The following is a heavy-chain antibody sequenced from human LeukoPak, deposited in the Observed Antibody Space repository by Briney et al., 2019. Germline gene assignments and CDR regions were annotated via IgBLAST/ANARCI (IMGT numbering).Heavy chain of an antibody. J-gene: IGHJ4*02. Sequence: GGSLRLSCAASGFTFSSYWMHWVRQAPGKGLVGVSRINSDGRSTNYADSVRGRFTISRDNAKNTLYLQMNSLRAEDAAVYYCARVRWGGLYYFDYWGQGTLVTVSS. CDR3: ARVRWGGLYYFDY. V-gene: IGHV3-74*01. D-gene: IGHD3-16*01. CDR2: INSDGRST. CDR1: GFTFSSYW.